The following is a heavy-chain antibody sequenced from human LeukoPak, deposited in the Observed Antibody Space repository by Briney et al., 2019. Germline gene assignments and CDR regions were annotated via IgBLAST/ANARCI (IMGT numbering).Heavy chain of an antibody. CDR3: ARVWGCSRTSCYPEYYYYYMDV. D-gene: IGHD2-2*01. J-gene: IGHJ6*03. V-gene: IGHV4-59*01. CDR2: IYYSGST. Sequence: SETLSLTCTVSGGSISSYYWSWIRQPPGKGLEWIGYIYYSGSTNYNPSLKSRVTISVDTSKNQFSLKLSSVTAADTAVYYCARVWGCSRTSCYPEYYYYYMDVWGKGTTVTVSS. CDR1: GGSISSYY.